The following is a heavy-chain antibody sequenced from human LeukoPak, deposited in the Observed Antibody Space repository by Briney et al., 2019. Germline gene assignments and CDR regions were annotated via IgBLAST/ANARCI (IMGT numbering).Heavy chain of an antibody. CDR3: ARRGYGDSYYFDY. D-gene: IGHD4-17*01. V-gene: IGHV5-51*01. J-gene: IGHJ4*02. CDR2: IYPGDSDT. Sequence: GGSLRLSCKGSGYSFTSDWIGWVRQMPGKGLEWMGIIYPGDSDTRYSPSFQGQVTISADKSISTAYLQWSSLKASDTAMYYCARRGYGDSYYFDYWGQGTLVTVSS. CDR1: GYSFTSDW.